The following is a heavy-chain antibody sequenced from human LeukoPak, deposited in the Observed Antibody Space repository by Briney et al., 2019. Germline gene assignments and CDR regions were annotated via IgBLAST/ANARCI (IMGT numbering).Heavy chain of an antibody. CDR2: MHYDGNIK. CDR1: GFTFSTYG. Sequence: GGSLRLSCAASGFTFSTYGMHWVRQAPGKGLEWVAFMHYDGNIKYYADSVKGRFTISRDTSENTLYLQMNSLRVEDTAVYYCAKDACSGGTCYGGWYCDLWGRGTLVTVSS. J-gene: IGHJ2*01. CDR3: AKDACSGGTCYGGWYCDL. D-gene: IGHD2-15*01. V-gene: IGHV3-30*02.